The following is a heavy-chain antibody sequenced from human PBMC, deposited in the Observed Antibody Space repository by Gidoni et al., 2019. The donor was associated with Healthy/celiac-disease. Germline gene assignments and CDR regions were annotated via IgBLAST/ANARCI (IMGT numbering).Heavy chain of an antibody. J-gene: IGHJ4*02. V-gene: IGHV3-15*01. D-gene: IGHD3-9*01. CDR1: GFTFRNAW. CDR2: IKSKTDGGTT. Sequence: EVQLVESGGGLVKPGGSLRLSCAASGFTFRNAWMSWVRQAPGKGLEWVGRIKSKTDGGTTDYAAPVKGRFTISRDDSKNTLYLQMNSLKTEDTAVYYCTTSYDILTGYSDAFDYWGQGTLVTVSS. CDR3: TTSYDILTGYSDAFDY.